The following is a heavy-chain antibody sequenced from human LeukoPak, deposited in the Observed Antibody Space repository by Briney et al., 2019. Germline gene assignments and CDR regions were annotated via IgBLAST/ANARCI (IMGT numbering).Heavy chain of an antibody. CDR1: GGSISSYY. Sequence: SETLSLTCTVSGGSISSYYWSWIRQPPGKGLEWIGYIYYSGSTNYNPSLKSRVTISVDTSKDQFSLKLSSVTAADTAVYYCARQPISGSYWGYFDYWGQGTLVTVSS. CDR3: ARQPISGSYWGYFDY. J-gene: IGHJ4*02. D-gene: IGHD1-26*01. V-gene: IGHV4-59*08. CDR2: IYYSGST.